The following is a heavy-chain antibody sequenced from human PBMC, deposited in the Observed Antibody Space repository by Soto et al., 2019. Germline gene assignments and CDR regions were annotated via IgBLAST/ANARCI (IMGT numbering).Heavy chain of an antibody. J-gene: IGHJ6*02. V-gene: IGHV1-69*01. Sequence: QVQLVQSGAEVKKPGSSVKVSCKASVGTFSSYAISWVRQAPGQGLEWMGGLIPIFGTANYAQKFQGRFTSTADEATSTAYMELSSRRSEDTAGYYWARVPSRRQRAPPYYCCYYGRDGWGQGTTATVS. CDR3: ARVPSRRQRAPPYYCCYYGRDG. CDR1: VGTFSSYA. CDR2: LIPIFGTA. D-gene: IGHD5-18*01.